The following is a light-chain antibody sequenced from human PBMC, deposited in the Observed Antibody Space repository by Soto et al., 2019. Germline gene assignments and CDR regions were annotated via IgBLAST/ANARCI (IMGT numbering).Light chain of an antibody. CDR3: QQYNTYST. J-gene: IGKJ5*01. CDR1: QNTRNW. Sequence: DIQMTQSPSSMSASVGDSVNITCRASQNTRNWLAWYQQQPGKAPNPLIYDASSLKSGVPARFSGSGSGTEFTLTIRSLQPDDFATYYCQQYNTYSTFGQGTRLEIK. V-gene: IGKV1-5*01. CDR2: DAS.